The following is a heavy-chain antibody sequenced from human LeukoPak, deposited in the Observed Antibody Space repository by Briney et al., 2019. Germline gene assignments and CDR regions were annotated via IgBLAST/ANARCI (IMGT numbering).Heavy chain of an antibody. V-gene: IGHV3-30-3*01. D-gene: IGHD3-10*01. J-gene: IGHJ4*02. CDR1: GFTFNRCW. Sequence: GGSLRLSCVVSGFTFNRCWMNWVRQAPGKGLEWVAVISYDGSNKYYADSVKGRFTISRDNSKNTLYLQMNSLRAEDTAVYYCARDPRRQSRITNPDYWGQGTLVTVSS. CDR3: ARDPRRQSRITNPDY. CDR2: ISYDGSNK.